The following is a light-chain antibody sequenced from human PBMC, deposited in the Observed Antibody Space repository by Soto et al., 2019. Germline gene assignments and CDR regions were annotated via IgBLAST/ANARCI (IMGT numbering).Light chain of an antibody. CDR3: QQYNNWPPWT. J-gene: IGKJ1*01. CDR1: QSVSSN. Sequence: EIVMTQSPATLSVSPGERATLSCRASQSVSSNLAWYQQKPGQAPRLLIYGASTRATGIPARFSGSGSGTEFTLTNSSLQSEDFAVYYCQQYNNWPPWTFGQGTKVKIK. CDR2: GAS. V-gene: IGKV3-15*01.